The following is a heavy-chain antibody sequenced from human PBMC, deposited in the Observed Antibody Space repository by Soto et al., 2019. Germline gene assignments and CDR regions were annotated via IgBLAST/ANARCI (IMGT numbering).Heavy chain of an antibody. Sequence: PGGSLRLSCAASGFTFSSYGMHWVRQAPGKGLEWVAVIWYDGSNKYYADSVKGRFTISRDNSKNTLYLQMNSLRAEDTAVYYCAREEVAHYCYYYYGMDVWGQGTTFTVPS. CDR2: IWYDGSNK. CDR1: GFTFSSYG. J-gene: IGHJ6*02. CDR3: AREEVAHYCYYYYGMDV. V-gene: IGHV3-33*01. D-gene: IGHD5-12*01.